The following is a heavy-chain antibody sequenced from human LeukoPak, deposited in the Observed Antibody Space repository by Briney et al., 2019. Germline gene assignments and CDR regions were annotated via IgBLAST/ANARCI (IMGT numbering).Heavy chain of an antibody. CDR2: MSYDGTNK. CDR3: AKRGYCSGGRCYSFHFDY. D-gene: IGHD2-15*01. V-gene: IGHV3-30*18. Sequence: GGSLRLSCAASGFTFSSHGMHGVRQAPGKGLEWVALMSYDGTNKVYADSVKGRFTISRDNSKNTLYLEMNNLRAEDTAVYYCAKRGYCSGGRCYSFHFDYWGQGTLVTVSS. J-gene: IGHJ4*02. CDR1: GFTFSSHG.